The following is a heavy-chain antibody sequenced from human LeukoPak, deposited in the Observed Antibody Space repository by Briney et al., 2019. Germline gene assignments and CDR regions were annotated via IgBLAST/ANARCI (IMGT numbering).Heavy chain of an antibody. Sequence: GGSLRLSCTASGFTFSSYGMRWVRQAPGKGLEWVAFIRYDGSNKYYADSVKGRFTISRDNYKNTLYLKMNSLRAEDTAVYYCAKPDSYYYGSGRALDWGQGTLVTVSS. J-gene: IGHJ4*02. D-gene: IGHD3-10*01. CDR3: AKPDSYYYGSGRALD. CDR2: IRYDGSNK. V-gene: IGHV3-30*02. CDR1: GFTFSSYG.